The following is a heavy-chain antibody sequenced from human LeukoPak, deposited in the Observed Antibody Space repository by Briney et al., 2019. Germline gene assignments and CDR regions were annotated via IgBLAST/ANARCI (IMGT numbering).Heavy chain of an antibody. V-gene: IGHV4-30-4*08. J-gene: IGHJ4*02. D-gene: IGHD2-2*01. Sequence: SETLSLTCTVSGGSISSGDYYWSWIRQPPGKGLEWIGYIYYSGSTYYNPSLKGRVTISVDTSKNQFSLKLSSVTAADTAVYYCARGGGYCSSTSCLPLDYWGQGTLVTVSS. CDR1: GGSISSGDYY. CDR3: ARGGGYCSSTSCLPLDY. CDR2: IYYSGST.